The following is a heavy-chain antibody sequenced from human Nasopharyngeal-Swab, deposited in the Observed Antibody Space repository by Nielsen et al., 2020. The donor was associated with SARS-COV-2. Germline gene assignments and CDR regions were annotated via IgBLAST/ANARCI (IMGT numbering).Heavy chain of an antibody. D-gene: IGHD3-10*01. V-gene: IGHV5-51*01. Sequence: KVSCKGSGYFFNNYWIGWVRQMPGKGLEWMGIIFPDDSDTRYSPSFQGQVTISVDESISTAYLQWSSLNASDTAMYYCARTEYGSGTNFDYWGQGTLVTVSS. CDR2: IFPDDSDT. J-gene: IGHJ4*02. CDR1: GYFFNNYW. CDR3: ARTEYGSGTNFDY.